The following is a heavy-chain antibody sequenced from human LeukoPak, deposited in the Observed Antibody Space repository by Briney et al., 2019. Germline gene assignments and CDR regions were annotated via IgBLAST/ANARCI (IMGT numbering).Heavy chain of an antibody. CDR3: AREWQLVQEAHCDY. V-gene: IGHV3-7*01. CDR1: GFTFSSYW. J-gene: IGHJ4*02. D-gene: IGHD6-13*01. Sequence: GGSLRLSCAASGFTFSSYWMSWVRQAPGKGLEWVANIKQDGSEKYYVDSVKGRFTISRDNAKNSLYLQMNSLRAEDTAVYYCAREWQLVQEAHCDYWGQGTLLTVSS. CDR2: IKQDGSEK.